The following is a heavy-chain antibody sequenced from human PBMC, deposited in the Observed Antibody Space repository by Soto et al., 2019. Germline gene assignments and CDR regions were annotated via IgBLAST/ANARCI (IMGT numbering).Heavy chain of an antibody. J-gene: IGHJ2*01. CDR3: ARGGDYRRWYFDL. CDR1: GGTFSSYA. V-gene: IGHV1-69*12. CDR2: IIPIFGTA. D-gene: IGHD4-17*01. Sequence: QVQLVQSGAEVTKPGSSVKVSCKASGGTFSSYAISWVRQAPGQGLEWMGGIIPIFGTAHYAQKFQGRGTITADESTSTGYMELSSLRSEDTAVYYCARGGDYRRWYFDLCRRGTLVTVSS.